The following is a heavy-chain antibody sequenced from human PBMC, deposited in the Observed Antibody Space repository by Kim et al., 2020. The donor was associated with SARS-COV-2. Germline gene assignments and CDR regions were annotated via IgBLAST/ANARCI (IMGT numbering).Heavy chain of an antibody. CDR3: ASSTVTPHYYYYGMDV. D-gene: IGHD4-4*01. V-gene: IGHV4-4*09. J-gene: IGHJ6*02. Sequence: SLKSGVTISVDTSKNQFSLKLSSVTAADTAVYYCASSTVTPHYYYYGMDVWGQGTTVTVSS.